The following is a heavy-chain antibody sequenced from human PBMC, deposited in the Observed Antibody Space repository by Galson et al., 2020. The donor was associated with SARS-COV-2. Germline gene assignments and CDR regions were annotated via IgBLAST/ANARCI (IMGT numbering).Heavy chain of an antibody. J-gene: IGHJ3*02. CDR3: ASGYCPGGVCRGVNGFDI. Sequence: SVKVSCKPSGYTFTYRFLHWVRQAPGQALEWMGRITPFNGKTNYAQKFQDRVTITSDRSVNTAYMELNSLRSDDTAIYYCASGYCPGGVCRGVNGFDIWGQGTEVTVSS. CDR2: ITPFNGKT. V-gene: IGHV1-45*02. CDR1: GYTFTYRF. D-gene: IGHD2-8*02.